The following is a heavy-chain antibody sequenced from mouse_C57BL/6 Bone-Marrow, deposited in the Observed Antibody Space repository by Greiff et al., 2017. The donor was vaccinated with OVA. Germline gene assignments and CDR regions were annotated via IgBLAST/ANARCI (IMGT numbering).Heavy chain of an antibody. CDR1: GYTFTDYY. CDR3: ARPYGYDGGFAY. D-gene: IGHD2-2*01. J-gene: IGHJ3*01. CDR2: INPYNGGT. Sequence: VQLQQSGPVLVKPGASVKMSCKASGYTFTDYYMNWVKQSHGKSLEWIGVINPYNGGTSYNQKFKGKATLTVDKSSSTAYMELNSLTSEDSAVYYCARPYGYDGGFAYWGQGTLVTVSA. V-gene: IGHV1-19*01.